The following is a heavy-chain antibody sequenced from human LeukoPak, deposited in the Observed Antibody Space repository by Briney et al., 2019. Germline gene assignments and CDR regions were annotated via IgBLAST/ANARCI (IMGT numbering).Heavy chain of an antibody. J-gene: IGHJ4*02. V-gene: IGHV4-59*01. Sequence: SETLSLTCTVSGGSISSYYWSWIRQPPGKGLEWIGYIYYSGSTNYNPSLKSRVTISVDTSKNQFSLKLSSVTAADTAVYYCARNQYSSSWWSIDYWGQGTLVTVSS. CDR3: ARNQYSSSWWSIDY. D-gene: IGHD6-13*01. CDR2: IYYSGST. CDR1: GGSISSYY.